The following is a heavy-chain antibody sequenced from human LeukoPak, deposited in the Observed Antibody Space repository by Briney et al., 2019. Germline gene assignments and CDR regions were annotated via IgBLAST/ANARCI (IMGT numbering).Heavy chain of an antibody. D-gene: IGHD1-26*01. CDR3: ARENSGSYREFDY. Sequence: SETLSLTCTVSGGSISSYYWSWIRQPAGKGLEWIGRIYTSGSTNYNASLKSRVSMSVDTSKNQFTLKLSSVTAADTAVFYCARENSGSYREFDYWGQGTLVTVSS. V-gene: IGHV4-4*07. J-gene: IGHJ4*02. CDR2: IYTSGST. CDR1: GGSISSYY.